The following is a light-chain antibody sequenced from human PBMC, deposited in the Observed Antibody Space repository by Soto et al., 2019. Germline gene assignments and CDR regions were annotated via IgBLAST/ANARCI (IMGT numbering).Light chain of an antibody. CDR1: QSVSSY. J-gene: IGKJ5*01. V-gene: IGKV3-11*01. CDR3: QQYNNWPPSIT. Sequence: ESLLTQSPTTLSLSPDAIATLSCRELQSVSSYLAWYQQKPGQAPRLLIYDASNRATGIPARFSGSGSGTDFTLTISSLEPEDFAVYYCQQYNNWPPSITFGQGTRLEIK. CDR2: DAS.